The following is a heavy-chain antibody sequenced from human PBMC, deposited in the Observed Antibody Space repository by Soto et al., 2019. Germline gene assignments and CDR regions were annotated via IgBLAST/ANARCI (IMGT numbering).Heavy chain of an antibody. D-gene: IGHD2-8*01. CDR3: ARGGPIVLMGDAITTWTNWFDP. Sequence: SETLSLTCAVYGGSFSGYYWSWIRQPPGKGLEWIGEINHSGSTNYNPSLKSRVTISVDTSKKQFSLKLSSVTAADTAVYYCARGGPIVLMGDAITTWTNWFDPWGQGTRVTVSS. CDR1: GGSFSGYY. CDR2: INHSGST. J-gene: IGHJ5*02. V-gene: IGHV4-34*01.